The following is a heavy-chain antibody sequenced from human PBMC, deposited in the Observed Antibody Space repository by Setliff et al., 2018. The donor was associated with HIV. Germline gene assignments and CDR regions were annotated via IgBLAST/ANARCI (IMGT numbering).Heavy chain of an antibody. CDR3: ARGSYTVRIDY. D-gene: IGHD3-10*01. J-gene: IGHJ4*02. Sequence: SETLSLTCTVSSDSIRFYYWTWIRQPPGKGLEWIGNVYYTGSTNYNPSLKSRITISIDTSKSQFSLKLTSGTAADTAVYYCARGSYTVRIDYWGQGTRVTVSS. V-gene: IGHV4-59*08. CDR1: SDSIRFYY. CDR2: VYYTGST.